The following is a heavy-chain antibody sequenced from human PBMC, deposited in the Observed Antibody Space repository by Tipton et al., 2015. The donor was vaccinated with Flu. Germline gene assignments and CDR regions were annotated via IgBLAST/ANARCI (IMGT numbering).Heavy chain of an antibody. Sequence: LRLSCTVSGGSTTSGNSYYWSWIRQPAGKGLEWIGHIYRSGSTNYNPSLKSRVTISIDTSKNQFSLRLNSVTAADTAVYFCARERLGEYNSAGYPESWGQGTLVTVSP. CDR2: IYRSGST. V-gene: IGHV4-61*09. J-gene: IGHJ5*02. D-gene: IGHD2/OR15-2a*01. CDR3: ARERLGEYNSAGYPES. CDR1: GGSTTSGNSYY.